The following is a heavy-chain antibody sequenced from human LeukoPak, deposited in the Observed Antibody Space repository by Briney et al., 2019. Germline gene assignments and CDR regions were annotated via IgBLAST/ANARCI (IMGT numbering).Heavy chain of an antibody. CDR3: ARPRRDIMDV. D-gene: IGHD3-9*01. CDR2: ISSSGSTI. CDR1: GFTFSSYA. V-gene: IGHV3-48*03. Sequence: PGRSLRLSCAASGFTFSSYAMHWVRQAPGKGLEWVSYISSSGSTIYYADSVKGRFTISRDNAKNSLYLQMNSLRAEDTAVYYCARPRRDIMDVWGKGTTVTISS. J-gene: IGHJ6*03.